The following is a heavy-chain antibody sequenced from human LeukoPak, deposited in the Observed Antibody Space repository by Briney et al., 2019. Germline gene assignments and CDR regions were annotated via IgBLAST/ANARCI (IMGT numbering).Heavy chain of an antibody. Sequence: GRSLRLSCAASGFTFSSYAMHWVRQAPGKGLEWAAVISYDGSNKYYADSVKGRFTISRDNSKNTLYLQMNSLRAEDTAVYYCATYGYSYGSFDYWGQGTLVTVSS. J-gene: IGHJ4*02. V-gene: IGHV3-30-3*01. CDR3: ATYGYSYGSFDY. CDR1: GFTFSSYA. D-gene: IGHD5-18*01. CDR2: ISYDGSNK.